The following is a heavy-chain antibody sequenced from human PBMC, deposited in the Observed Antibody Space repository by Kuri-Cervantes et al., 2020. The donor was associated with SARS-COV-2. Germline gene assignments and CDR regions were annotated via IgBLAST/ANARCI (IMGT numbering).Heavy chain of an antibody. CDR3: ARGSYNWNWFDP. CDR1: GGSISSSSYY. D-gene: IGHD1-20*01. V-gene: IGHV4-39*07. CDR2: IFYSVNSGTT. J-gene: IGHJ5*02. Sequence: GSLRLSCTVSGGSISSSSYYWGWIRQPPGKGLEWIGIIFYSVNSGTTYYNPSLKSRVTVSADTSKNLFSLKLRSVTAADTAVYYCARGSYNWNWFDPWGQGTPVTVSS.